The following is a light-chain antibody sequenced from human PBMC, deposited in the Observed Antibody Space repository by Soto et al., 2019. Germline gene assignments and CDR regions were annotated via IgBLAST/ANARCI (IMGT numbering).Light chain of an antibody. Sequence: PGERATLSCRASESVTNYLAWYQQKPGQAPRLLVYDVSNRATGIPARFSGSGSGTDFTLTISNLEPEDFAVYYCQQRSDWPWTFGQGTKVDIK. J-gene: IGKJ1*01. CDR2: DVS. CDR1: ESVTNY. CDR3: QQRSDWPWT. V-gene: IGKV3-11*01.